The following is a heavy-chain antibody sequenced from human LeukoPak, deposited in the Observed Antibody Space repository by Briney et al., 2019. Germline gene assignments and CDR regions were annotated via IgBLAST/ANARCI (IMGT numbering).Heavy chain of an antibody. CDR1: GDTITYFY. Sequence: SETLSLTCSVSGDTITYFYWSWIRQAAGKGLEWIGRISSSGSTDHNASLKSRVTMSVDTSKNQLSLKVISVTAADTAVYYCASVGWFGELLGPSWGQGTLVTVSS. CDR2: ISSSGST. D-gene: IGHD3-10*01. CDR3: ASVGWFGELLGPS. V-gene: IGHV4-4*07. J-gene: IGHJ5*02.